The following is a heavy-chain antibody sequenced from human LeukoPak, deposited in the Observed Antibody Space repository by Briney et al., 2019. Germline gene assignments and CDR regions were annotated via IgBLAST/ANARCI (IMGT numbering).Heavy chain of an antibody. CDR1: GFTFRRDW. CDR2: IKQDGSEK. D-gene: IGHD5-12*01. J-gene: IGHJ5*02. Sequence: GGSLRLSCVASGFTFRRDWMSWVRQAPGKGLEWGANIKQDGSEKYYVVSVKGRFTISRDNAKNSLYLQMNSLRAEDTAVYYCARERGGSEYPTNWFDPWGQGTLVTVSS. V-gene: IGHV3-7*05. CDR3: ARERGGSEYPTNWFDP.